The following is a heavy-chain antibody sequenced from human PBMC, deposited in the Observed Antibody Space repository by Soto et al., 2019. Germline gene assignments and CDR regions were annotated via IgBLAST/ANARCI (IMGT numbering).Heavy chain of an antibody. D-gene: IGHD2-8*01. CDR2: IFYSGST. CDR1: GASISDNY. CDR3: ARIDPPLMLAWFDP. V-gene: IGHV4-59*01. J-gene: IGHJ5*02. Sequence: QVQLQESGPGLVKPSETLSLTCTLSGASISDNYWSWIRQPPGKGLEWIGYIFYSGSTNYNPSLESRVTISIDTPKNQFSLRLNSVTAADTAVYYCARIDPPLMLAWFDPWGQGTLVTVS.